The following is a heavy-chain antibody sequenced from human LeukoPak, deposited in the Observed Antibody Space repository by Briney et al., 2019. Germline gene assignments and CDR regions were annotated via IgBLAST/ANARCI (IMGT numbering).Heavy chain of an antibody. Sequence: GESLKISCKGSGYSFTSYWIGWVRQMPGKGLEWMGIIYPGDSDTRYSPSFQGQVTISADKSISTAYLQWRSLKASDTAMYYCARHNYGGNSYYYYYYMDVWGKGTTVTVSS. CDR3: ARHNYGGNSYYYYYYMDV. J-gene: IGHJ6*03. CDR1: GYSFTSYW. V-gene: IGHV5-51*01. CDR2: IYPGDSDT. D-gene: IGHD4-23*01.